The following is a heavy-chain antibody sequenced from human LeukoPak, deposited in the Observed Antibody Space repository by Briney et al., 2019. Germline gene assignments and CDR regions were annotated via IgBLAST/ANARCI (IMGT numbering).Heavy chain of an antibody. CDR3: ARSAYSSGLGY. CDR2: IIPILGIA. CDR1: GYTFTGYY. Sequence: SVKVSCKASGYTFTGYYMHWVRQAPGQGLEWMGRIIPILGIANYAQKFQGRVTITADKSTSTAYMELSSLRSEDTAVYYCARSAYSSGLGYWGQGTLVTVSS. J-gene: IGHJ4*02. D-gene: IGHD6-19*01. V-gene: IGHV1-69*02.